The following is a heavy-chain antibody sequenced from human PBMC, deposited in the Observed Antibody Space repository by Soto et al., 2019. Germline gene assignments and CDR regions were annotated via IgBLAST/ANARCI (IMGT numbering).Heavy chain of an antibody. D-gene: IGHD1-26*01. CDR1: GFSLTTTGVG. V-gene: IGHV2-5*02. Sequence: QITLRESGPSLVKPTETLTLTCTFSGFSLTTTGVGVGWIRQPPGKALEWLAVVFRDDGERYSPSLKSRVTIAKDTSKNQVVLTMTNMDPVDTATYYCTQIYGSGSWGWYFHSWGQGTLVTVSS. CDR3: TQIYGSGSWGWYFHS. CDR2: VFRDDGE. J-gene: IGHJ4*02.